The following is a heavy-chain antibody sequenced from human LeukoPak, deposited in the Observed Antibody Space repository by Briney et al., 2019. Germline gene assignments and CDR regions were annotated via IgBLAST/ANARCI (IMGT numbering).Heavy chain of an antibody. CDR2: IKLDGSEK. V-gene: IGHV3-7*03. CDR1: GFTFGKYW. D-gene: IGHD3/OR15-3a*01. CDR3: ASDQYDTWSRRGNFDS. J-gene: IGHJ4*02. Sequence: GGSLRLSCVASGFTFGKYWMSWVRQAPGKGLEGVANIKLDGSEKNYVDSVKGRFTISRDNTKNSLYLQMNSLRAEDTAVFYCASDQYDTWSRRGNFDSWGQGTLVIVSS.